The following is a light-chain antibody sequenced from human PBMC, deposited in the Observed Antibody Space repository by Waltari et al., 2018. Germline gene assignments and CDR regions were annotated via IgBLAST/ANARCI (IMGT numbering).Light chain of an antibody. Sequence: WYQLRPGQSPVMVIYQDVKRPSDIPERFSGSISGDTATLTISGTQAMDEADYYCQTWDSNVIFGGGTKLTVL. J-gene: IGLJ2*01. V-gene: IGLV3-1*01. CDR2: QDV. CDR3: QTWDSNVI.